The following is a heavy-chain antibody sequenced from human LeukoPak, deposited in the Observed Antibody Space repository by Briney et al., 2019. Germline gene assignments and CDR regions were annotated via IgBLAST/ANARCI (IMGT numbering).Heavy chain of an antibody. J-gene: IGHJ4*03. CDR3: ARDGGFRDIVATPFSYFDY. Sequence: GGSLRLSCAASGFTFSSYSMNWVRQAPGKGLEWVSSISSSSGYIYYADSVKGRFTISRDNAKNSLYLQMNSLRAEDTAVYYCARDGGFRDIVATPFSYFDYWGQGTLVTVSS. CDR2: ISSSSGYI. D-gene: IGHD5-12*01. CDR1: GFTFSSYS. V-gene: IGHV3-21*01.